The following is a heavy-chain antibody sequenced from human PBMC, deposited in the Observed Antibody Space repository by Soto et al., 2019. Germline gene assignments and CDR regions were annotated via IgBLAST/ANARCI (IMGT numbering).Heavy chain of an antibody. CDR3: VKDRRGQDDDYGPATPS. Sequence: EVQVLESGGGLVQPGGSLRLTCAASGFTFSAYAMGWVRQAPGKGLDWVSTVTGSGGTTYYADSVKGRFTVSRDNSTNTRYLQMNSLRGADTAVYYCVKDRRGQDDDYGPATPSWGQGNLVTVS. V-gene: IGHV3-23*01. CDR1: GFTFSAYA. J-gene: IGHJ5*02. CDR2: VTGSGGTT. D-gene: IGHD4-17*01.